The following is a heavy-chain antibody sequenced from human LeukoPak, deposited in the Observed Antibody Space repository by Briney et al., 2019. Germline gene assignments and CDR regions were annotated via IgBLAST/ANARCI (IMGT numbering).Heavy chain of an antibody. V-gene: IGHV3-23*01. CDR3: AKDCNGGNCYIDY. CDR1: GFTFTNYA. J-gene: IGHJ4*02. Sequence: GGSLRLSCAASGFTFTNYAMSWVRQAPGKGLEWVSGMSGRGVSTYYADSVKGRFTISSDNSKDTLYLQMNSLRAEDTAIYYCAKDCNGGNCYIDYWGQGTLVTVAS. D-gene: IGHD2-15*01. CDR2: MSGRGVST.